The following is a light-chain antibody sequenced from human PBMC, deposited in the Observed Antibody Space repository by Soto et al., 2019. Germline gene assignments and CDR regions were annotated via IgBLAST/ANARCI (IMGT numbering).Light chain of an antibody. J-gene: IGKJ5*01. CDR2: AAS. V-gene: IGKV1-39*01. CDR1: QSISSY. Sequence: DIQMTQSPSSLSASVLYRVTITCRASQSISSYLNWYQQKPGKAPKFLIYAASDLQSGVPSRFSGSGSGTDFTLTVNSLQPEDVATYYCQQGYTSAITFGQGTRLEIK. CDR3: QQGYTSAIT.